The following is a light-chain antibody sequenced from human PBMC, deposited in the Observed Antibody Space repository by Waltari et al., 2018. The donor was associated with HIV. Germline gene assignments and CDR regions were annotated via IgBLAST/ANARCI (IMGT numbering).Light chain of an antibody. CDR2: YDR. CDR3: QVWDSSSEHVV. V-gene: IGLV3-21*04. Sequence: SYVLTQPPSVSVAPGTTARITCGGNNIGSKSVHWYQHKPGQAPVLVIYYDRERPSRIPERFAGSDSGNTATLTINRVEAGDEADYYCQVWDSSSEHVVFGGGTKLTVL. J-gene: IGLJ2*01. CDR1: NIGSKS.